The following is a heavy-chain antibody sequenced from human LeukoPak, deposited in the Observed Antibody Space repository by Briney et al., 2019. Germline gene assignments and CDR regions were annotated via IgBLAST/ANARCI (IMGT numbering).Heavy chain of an antibody. CDR1: GGAISSYH. D-gene: IGHD3-16*01. Sequence: SETLSLTCTVSGGAISSYHWSRIRQPAGKGLEWIGRIYTSGITNYNPSLKSRVTMSVDTSKNQFSLKLSSVTAADTAVYYCARVGDYALKDWGQGTLVTVSS. J-gene: IGHJ4*02. CDR2: IYTSGIT. V-gene: IGHV4-4*07. CDR3: ARVGDYALKD.